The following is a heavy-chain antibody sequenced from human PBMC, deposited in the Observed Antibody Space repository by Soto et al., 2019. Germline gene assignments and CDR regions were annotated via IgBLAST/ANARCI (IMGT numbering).Heavy chain of an antibody. Sequence: QVQLQESGPGLVKPSQTLSLTCTVSGGSISSGGYYWSWIRQHPGKGLEWIGYIYYSGSTYYNPSLKSRVXLXXDTSKNQFSLKLSSVTAADTAVYYCARGVGLAVDYWGQGTLVTVSS. V-gene: IGHV4-31*03. CDR3: ARGVGLAVDY. D-gene: IGHD3-10*01. CDR2: IYYSGST. CDR1: GGSISSGGYY. J-gene: IGHJ4*02.